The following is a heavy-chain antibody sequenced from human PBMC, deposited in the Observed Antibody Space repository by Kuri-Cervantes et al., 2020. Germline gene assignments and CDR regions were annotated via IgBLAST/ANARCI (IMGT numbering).Heavy chain of an antibody. CDR2: ISYDGSNK. V-gene: IGHV3-30-3*01. Sequence: GGSLRLSCAASGFTFSSYAMHWVRQAPGKGLEWVAVISYDGSNKYYADSVKGRFTISRDNSKNTLYLQMNSLRAEDTAIYYCAKEGRGYCSRTSCYFYYYYYYMDVWGKGTTVTVSS. D-gene: IGHD2-2*01. CDR1: GFTFSSYA. CDR3: AKEGRGYCSRTSCYFYYYYYYMDV. J-gene: IGHJ6*03.